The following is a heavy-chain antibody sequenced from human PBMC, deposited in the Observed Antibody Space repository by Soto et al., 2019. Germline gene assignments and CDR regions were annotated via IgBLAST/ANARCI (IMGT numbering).Heavy chain of an antibody. CDR1: GGSFNGYS. V-gene: IGHV4-30-2*01. D-gene: IGHD3-10*01. CDR3: ARVPGP. Sequence: SETLSLTCAVHGGSFNGYSWSWIRQPPGKGLEWIGYIYHSGSTYYNPSLKSRVTISVDRSKNQFSLKLSSVTAAETGVYYCARVPGPWGQGTLVTVSS. J-gene: IGHJ5*02. CDR2: IYHSGST.